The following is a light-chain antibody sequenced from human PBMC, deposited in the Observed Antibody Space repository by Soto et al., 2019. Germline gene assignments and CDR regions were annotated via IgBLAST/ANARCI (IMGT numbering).Light chain of an antibody. Sequence: QSVLTQPPSASGSPGQSVTISCTGSSSDVGDDKYVSWYQQHPDKAPKLIIYEVTKRPSGVPDRFSGSRSGNTASLTVSGLQAEDESDYYCFSVAGIFGGGTKVTVL. V-gene: IGLV2-8*01. CDR3: FSVAGI. CDR1: SSDVGDDKY. CDR2: EVT. J-gene: IGLJ2*01.